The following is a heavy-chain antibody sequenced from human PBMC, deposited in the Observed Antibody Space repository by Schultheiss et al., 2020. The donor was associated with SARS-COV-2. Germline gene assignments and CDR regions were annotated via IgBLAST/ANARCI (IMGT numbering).Heavy chain of an antibody. Sequence: GESLKISCAASGFTVSSNYMSWVRQAPGKGLEWVSYISSSGSTIYYADSVKGRFTISRDNAKNSLYLQMNSLRAEDTAVYYCARFLDYGDYGFDYWGQGTVVTVAS. D-gene: IGHD4-17*01. V-gene: IGHV3-11*01. CDR1: GFTVSSNY. CDR3: ARFLDYGDYGFDY. J-gene: IGHJ4*02. CDR2: ISSSGSTI.